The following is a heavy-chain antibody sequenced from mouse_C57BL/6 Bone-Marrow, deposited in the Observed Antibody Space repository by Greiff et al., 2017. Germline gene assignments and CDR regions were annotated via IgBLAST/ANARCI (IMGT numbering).Heavy chain of an antibody. CDR1: GFTFSDYY. Sequence: EVKVEESGGGLVQPGGSLKLPCAASGFTFSDYYMYWVRQTPEKRLEWVAYISNGGGSTYYPDTVKGRFTISRDNAKNTLYLQMSRLKSEDTAMYYCARHGAYWGQGTLVTVSA. CDR2: ISNGGGST. CDR3: ARHGAY. V-gene: IGHV5-12*01. J-gene: IGHJ3*01.